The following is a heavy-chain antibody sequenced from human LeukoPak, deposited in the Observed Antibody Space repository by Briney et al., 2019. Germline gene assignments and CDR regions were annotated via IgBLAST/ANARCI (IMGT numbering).Heavy chain of an antibody. CDR2: INPNSGGT. V-gene: IGHV1-2*06. Sequence: ASVKVSCKASGYTFTGYYMHWVRQAPGQGLEWMGRINPNSGGTNYAQKFQGRVTMTRDTSISTAYMELSRLRSDDTAVYYCAGSVYGAGYYYYMDVWGKGTTVTVSS. J-gene: IGHJ6*03. CDR3: AGSVYGAGYYYYMDV. CDR1: GYTFTGYY. D-gene: IGHD6-25*01.